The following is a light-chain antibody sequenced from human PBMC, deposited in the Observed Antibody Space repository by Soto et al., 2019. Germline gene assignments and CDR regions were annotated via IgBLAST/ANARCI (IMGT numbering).Light chain of an antibody. CDR2: KAS. CDR1: KSISSW. J-gene: IGKJ2*01. CDR3: QQYNSYSPYT. V-gene: IGKV1-5*03. Sequence: DIQMTQSPSTLSASVGDRVTITCRASKSISSWLAWYQQKPGQAPKLLIYKASSLESGVPSRFSGSGSGTEFTLTISSLQPDDFETYYCQQYNSYSPYTFGQGTKLEIK.